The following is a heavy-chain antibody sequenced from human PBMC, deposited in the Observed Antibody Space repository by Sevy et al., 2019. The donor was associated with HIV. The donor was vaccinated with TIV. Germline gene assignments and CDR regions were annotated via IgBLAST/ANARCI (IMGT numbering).Heavy chain of an antibody. Sequence: GGSLRLSCAASGFTFGTYAMSWVRQAPGKGLEWVSTISGSGGRTYYADSVKGRFTISRDNSKNTLYLQMNSLRAEDTAVYYCAKAVYASKVAVTNGFDYWGRGTLVTVSS. CDR2: ISGSGGRT. CDR3: AKAVYASKVAVTNGFDY. J-gene: IGHJ4*02. D-gene: IGHD3-22*01. CDR1: GFTFGTYA. V-gene: IGHV3-23*01.